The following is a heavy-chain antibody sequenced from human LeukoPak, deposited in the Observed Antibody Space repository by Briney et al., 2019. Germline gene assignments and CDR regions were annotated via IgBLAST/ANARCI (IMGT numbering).Heavy chain of an antibody. V-gene: IGHV4-31*03. D-gene: IGHD1-14*01. CDR1: GASIGSGDYF. CDR2: ISHSGRT. J-gene: IGHJ4*02. CDR3: ARGQPFDY. Sequence: PSETLSLTCTVSGASIGSGDYFWTWIRQHPGKGLEWIGYISHSGRTYYTPSLESRVTISVDTSKNQFSLKLSSVTAADTAVYYCARGQPFDYRGQGTLVTVSS.